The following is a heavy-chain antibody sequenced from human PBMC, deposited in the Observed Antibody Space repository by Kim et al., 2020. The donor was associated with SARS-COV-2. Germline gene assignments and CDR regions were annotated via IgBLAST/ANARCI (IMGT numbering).Heavy chain of an antibody. Sequence: FQGRVTMTRDTSTSTVYMELSRLRSEDTAVYYCARERPVGDSYYYGMDVWGRGTTVTVSS. J-gene: IGHJ6*02. CDR3: ARERPVGDSYYYGMDV. V-gene: IGHV1-46*01.